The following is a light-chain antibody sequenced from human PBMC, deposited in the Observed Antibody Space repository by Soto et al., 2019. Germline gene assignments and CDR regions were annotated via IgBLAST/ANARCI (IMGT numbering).Light chain of an antibody. Sequence: DIQMTQSPSTLSASVGDRVTISCRASQDISTFLAWYQHKPGKAPKLLIYDASTLQTGVPSRFRGSGFGTEFTLTISGLHPDDSATYYCQQYNSFWTFGQGTKVDIK. V-gene: IGKV1-5*01. J-gene: IGKJ1*01. CDR3: QQYNSFWT. CDR1: QDISTF. CDR2: DAS.